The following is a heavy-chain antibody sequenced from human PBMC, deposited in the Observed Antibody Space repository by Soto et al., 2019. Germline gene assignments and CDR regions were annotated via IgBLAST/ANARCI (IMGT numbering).Heavy chain of an antibody. Sequence: GVSLRLSCAASGFTFSSYSMNWVRQAPGKGLEWVSSISSSSSYIYYADSVKGRFTISRDNAKNSLYLQMNSLRAEDTAVYYCERVQVVVSGMDVWGQGTTVTVSS. CDR1: GFTFSSYS. D-gene: IGHD2-15*01. CDR3: ERVQVVVSGMDV. V-gene: IGHV3-21*01. CDR2: ISSSSSYI. J-gene: IGHJ6*02.